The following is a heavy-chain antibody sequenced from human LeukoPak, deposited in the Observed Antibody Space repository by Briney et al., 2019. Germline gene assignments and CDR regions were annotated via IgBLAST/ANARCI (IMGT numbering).Heavy chain of an antibody. J-gene: IGHJ4*02. CDR1: NGSISSYY. Sequence: PSETLSLTCTVSNGSISSYYWSWLRQPPGKGLEWIGYIYYRGSTHYNPSLTSRVTISVDTPNTQFSLKLSSVTAADTAVYYCARVRSSGYELDYWGQGTLVTVSS. CDR3: ARVRSSGYELDY. CDR2: IYYRGST. D-gene: IGHD3-22*01. V-gene: IGHV4-59*01.